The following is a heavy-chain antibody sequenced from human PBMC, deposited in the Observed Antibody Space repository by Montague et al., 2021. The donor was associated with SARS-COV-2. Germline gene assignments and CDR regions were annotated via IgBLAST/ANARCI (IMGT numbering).Heavy chain of an antibody. Sequence: SETLSLTCTVSGGSISATDCYWAWIRQPPGKGLEWVGSINYIGTTAYNPSLRSRVTLSVDSSKNQFSLRLNSVTAGDTAVYYCARRYGDGTGSHYMDSWGQGTLVPVSS. V-gene: IGHV4-39*01. CDR3: ARRYGDGTGSHYMDS. D-gene: IGHD3-9*01. J-gene: IGHJ4*02. CDR2: INYIGTT. CDR1: GGSISATDCY.